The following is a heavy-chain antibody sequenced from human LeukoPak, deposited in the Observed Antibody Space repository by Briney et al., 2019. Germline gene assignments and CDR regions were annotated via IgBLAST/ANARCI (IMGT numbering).Heavy chain of an antibody. J-gene: IGHJ4*02. V-gene: IGHV3-23*01. CDR3: AKGDSRLLWFDAYYFDY. Sequence: PGRSLRLSCAASGFTFSSYAMSWVRQAPGKGLEWVSAISGSGGSTYYADSVKGRFTISRDNSKNTLYLQMNSLRAEDTAVYYCAKGDSRLLWFDAYYFDYWGQGTLVTVSS. CDR2: ISGSGGST. D-gene: IGHD3-10*01. CDR1: GFTFSSYA.